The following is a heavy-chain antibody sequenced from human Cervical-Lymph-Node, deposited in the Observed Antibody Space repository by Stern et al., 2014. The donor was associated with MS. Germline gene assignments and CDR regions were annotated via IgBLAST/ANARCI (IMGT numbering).Heavy chain of an antibody. D-gene: IGHD6-13*01. V-gene: IGHV1-69*01. CDR2: IIPIFGPA. CDR3: ARDRFRRESGQRLVRGRLESGYYYYYFGMDV. CDR1: GGTFSSFA. J-gene: IGHJ6*02. Sequence: EQLVQSGAEVKKPGSSVKVSCKASGGTFSSFAISWVRQAPGQGLEWMGGIIPIFGPANYEQKVQGRVTITADESTSTAYMERSGLKSEDTAVYYCARDRFRRESGQRLVRGRLESGYYYYYFGMDVWGQGTTVTVSS.